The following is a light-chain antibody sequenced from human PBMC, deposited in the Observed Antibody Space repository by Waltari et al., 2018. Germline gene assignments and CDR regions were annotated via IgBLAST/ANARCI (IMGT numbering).Light chain of an antibody. CDR2: EVT. CDR3: CSYAGSSTFERV. CDR1: SNDVGGYNL. J-gene: IGLJ2*01. Sequence: QSALTQPASVSGSPGQSISISCTGTSNDVGGYNLVSWYQQHPRKAPKLLIYEVTKRPSGVSNRFSGSKSGNTASRTISGLQAEDEADYYCCSYAGSSTFERVFGGGTKLTVL. V-gene: IGLV2-23*02.